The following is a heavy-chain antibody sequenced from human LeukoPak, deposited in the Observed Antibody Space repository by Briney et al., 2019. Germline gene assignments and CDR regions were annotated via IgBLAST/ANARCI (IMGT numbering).Heavy chain of an antibody. CDR2: ISGSGDST. CDR3: AKRGPAGAGKSPDYFDY. CDR1: GFTFSSYV. Sequence: TGGSLRLSRAASGFTFSSYVMSWVRQAPGKGLEWVSAISGSGDSTYHADSVKGRFTISRDNSKNTLYLQMNSLRAEDTAVYYCAKRGPAGAGKSPDYFDYWGQGNLVTVSS. J-gene: IGHJ4*02. V-gene: IGHV3-23*01. D-gene: IGHD6-19*01.